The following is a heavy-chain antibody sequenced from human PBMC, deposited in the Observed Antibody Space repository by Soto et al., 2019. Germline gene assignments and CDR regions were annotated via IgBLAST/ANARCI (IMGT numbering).Heavy chain of an antibody. Sequence: ASVKVSCKASGYTFTSYDINWVRQATGQGLEWMGWMNPNSGNTGYAQKFQGRVTMTRNTSISTAYMELSSLRSEDTAVYYCARGLMIAAAGTGDWFDPWGQGTLVTVSS. J-gene: IGHJ5*02. CDR1: GYTFTSYD. D-gene: IGHD6-13*01. CDR2: MNPNSGNT. CDR3: ARGLMIAAAGTGDWFDP. V-gene: IGHV1-8*01.